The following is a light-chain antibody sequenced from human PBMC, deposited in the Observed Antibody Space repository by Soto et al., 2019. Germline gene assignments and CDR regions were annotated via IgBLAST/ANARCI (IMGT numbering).Light chain of an antibody. CDR2: SNN. Sequence: QSALTQPPSTSATPGHRGTSSCTGSSYNIGGNSVNWYQQLPGTAPKLLIQSNNQRPSGVPDRFSGSKSGTSGSLAISGLQSEDEADYYCAAWDDSLNGFVFGTGTKVTVL. CDR3: AAWDDSLNGFV. V-gene: IGLV1-44*01. CDR1: SYNIGGNS. J-gene: IGLJ1*01.